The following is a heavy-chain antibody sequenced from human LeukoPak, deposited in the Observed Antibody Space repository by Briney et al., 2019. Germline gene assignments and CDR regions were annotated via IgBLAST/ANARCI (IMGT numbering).Heavy chain of an antibody. V-gene: IGHV3-11*01. CDR1: GFTFSHYY. CDR2: ISSSGSTI. J-gene: IGHJ6*02. CDR3: AREFDYDILTGYYYDYGMDV. Sequence: GGSLRLSCAASGFTFSHYYMSWIRQAPGKGLEWVSYISSSGSTIYYADSVKGRFTISRDNAKNSVYLQMNSLRAEDTAVYYCAREFDYDILTGYYYDYGMDVWGQGTTVTVSS. D-gene: IGHD3-9*01.